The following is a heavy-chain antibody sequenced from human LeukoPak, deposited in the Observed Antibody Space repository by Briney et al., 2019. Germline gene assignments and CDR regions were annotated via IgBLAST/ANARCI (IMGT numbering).Heavy chain of an antibody. CDR2: ISAYNGNT. CDR1: GYTFTSYG. J-gene: IGHJ4*02. V-gene: IGHV1-18*01. Sequence: ASVKVSCKASGYTFTSYGISWVRQAPGQGLEWMGWISAYNGNTNYAQKLQGRVTMTTDTSTSTVYMELSSLRSEDTAVYYCARDISGRIAVGAPGTFDYWGQGTLVTVSS. D-gene: IGHD1-26*01. CDR3: ARDISGRIAVGAPGTFDY.